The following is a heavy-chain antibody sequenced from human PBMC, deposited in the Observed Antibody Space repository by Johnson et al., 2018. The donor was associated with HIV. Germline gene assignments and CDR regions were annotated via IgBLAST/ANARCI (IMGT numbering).Heavy chain of an antibody. J-gene: IGHJ3*02. Sequence: VQLVESGGAVVRPGGSLRLSCTASGFTFSNYAMHWVRQGPGKGLEWVSAIGASGGRPFYADSVKGRFTISRDNSKNTLYLQMNSLRAEDTAVYYCAKDRTIHDAFDIWGQGTMVTVSS. CDR3: AKDRTIHDAFDI. CDR1: GFTFSNYA. V-gene: IGHV3-23*04. D-gene: IGHD5-18*01. CDR2: IGASGGRP.